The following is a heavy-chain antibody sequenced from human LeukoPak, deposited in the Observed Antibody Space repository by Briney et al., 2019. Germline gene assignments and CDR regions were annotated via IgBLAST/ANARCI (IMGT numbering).Heavy chain of an antibody. CDR3: ARGGGKYSGYDFDS. V-gene: IGHV3-30-3*01. CDR1: GFVFSDYA. J-gene: IGHJ4*02. D-gene: IGHD5-12*01. CDR2: IAYDGSDK. Sequence: PGGSLRLSCAASGFVFSDYAIHWVRQAPGKGLEWVALIAYDGSDKYYADSVKGRFTIPRDNSKNTLFGQMNSLRAEDTAVYYCARGGGKYSGYDFDSWGQGTLVTVSS.